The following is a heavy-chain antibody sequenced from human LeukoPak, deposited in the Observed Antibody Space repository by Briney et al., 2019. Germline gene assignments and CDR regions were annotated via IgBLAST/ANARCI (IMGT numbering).Heavy chain of an antibody. D-gene: IGHD2-2*01. CDR1: GGSFSDYY. CDR2: INHSGST. CDR3: ARRVVPAARYWYFDL. J-gene: IGHJ2*01. Sequence: SETLSLTCAVYGGSFSDYYWSWIRQPPGKGLEWIGEINHSGSTNYNPSLKSRVTISVDTSKNQFSLMLSSVTAADTAVYYCARRVVPAARYWYFDLWGRGTLVTVSS. V-gene: IGHV4-34*01.